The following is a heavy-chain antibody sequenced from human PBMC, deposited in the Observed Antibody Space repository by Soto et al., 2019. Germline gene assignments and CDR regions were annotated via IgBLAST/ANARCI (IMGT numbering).Heavy chain of an antibody. Sequence: SETLSLTCTVSGGSVSSGSYYWSWIRQPPGKGLEWIGYIYYSGSTYYNPSLKSRVTISVDTSKNQFSLKLSSVTAADTAVYYCARVPAVAGTFDYWGQGTLVTVSS. V-gene: IGHV4-30-4*08. D-gene: IGHD6-19*01. CDR1: GGSVSSGSYY. J-gene: IGHJ4*02. CDR3: ARVPAVAGTFDY. CDR2: IYYSGST.